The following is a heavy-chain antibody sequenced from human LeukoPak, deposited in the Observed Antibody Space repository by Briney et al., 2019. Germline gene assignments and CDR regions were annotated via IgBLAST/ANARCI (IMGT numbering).Heavy chain of an antibody. V-gene: IGHV3-20*04. J-gene: IGHJ4*02. CDR2: INWNGGSP. CDR1: GFTFDDYA. CDR3: ARVDAISHTNWGFGGHSNNFDF. Sequence: GGSLRLSCAAFGFTFDDYAMHWVRQAPGKGLEWVSGINWNGGSPGYADSVKGRFTISRDNAKNSLYLQMNSLRAEDTALYYCARVDAISHTNWGFGGHSNNFDFWGQGTLVTVSS. D-gene: IGHD7-27*01.